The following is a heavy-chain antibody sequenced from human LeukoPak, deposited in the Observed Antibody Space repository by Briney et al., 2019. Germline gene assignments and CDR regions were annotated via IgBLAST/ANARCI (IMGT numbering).Heavy chain of an antibody. J-gene: IGHJ6*04. CDR1: GGSISSYY. CDR2: IYTSGST. Sequence: PSETLSLTCTVSGGSISSYYWSWIRQPPGKGLEWIGYIYTSGSTNYNPSLKSRVTISVDTSKSQFSLKLSSVTAADTAVYYCARTGSSTSCCHPDVWGKGTTVTVSS. CDR3: ARTGSSTSCCHPDV. D-gene: IGHD2-2*01. V-gene: IGHV4-4*09.